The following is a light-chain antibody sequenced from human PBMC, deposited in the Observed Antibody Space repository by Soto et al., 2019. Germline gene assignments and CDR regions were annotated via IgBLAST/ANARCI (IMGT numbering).Light chain of an antibody. CDR3: QQFNRYSHT. CDR1: QSISSW. J-gene: IGKJ1*01. Sequence: DIQMTQSPSTLSASVGDRVTITCRASQSISSWLAWYQQKPGKAPKVLIYKASNLQSGVPARFSGSGSGTDFTLTISSLQRGDFVTYYCQQFNRYSHTFGHGTMVDMK. V-gene: IGKV1-5*03. CDR2: KAS.